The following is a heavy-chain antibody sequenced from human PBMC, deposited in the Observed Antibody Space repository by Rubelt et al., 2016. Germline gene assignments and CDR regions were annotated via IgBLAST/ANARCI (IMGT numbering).Heavy chain of an antibody. CDR2: IKNDGTAT. Sequence: EVQLEESGGGLVQPGGSLRLSCAVSGFAFRTYWMHWVRQPPGKGLVWVSRIKNDGTATTYADSVKGRFTISRDNAKNTVYLQMNSLRAEDTAIYYCAREETSRSGQDYWGQGTLVTVSS. V-gene: IGHV3-74*03. J-gene: IGHJ4*02. CDR3: AREETSRSGQDY. CDR1: GFAFRTYW. D-gene: IGHD6-25*01.